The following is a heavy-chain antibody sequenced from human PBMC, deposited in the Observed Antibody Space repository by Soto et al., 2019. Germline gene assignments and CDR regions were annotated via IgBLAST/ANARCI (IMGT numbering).Heavy chain of an antibody. CDR1: GFTFSSYA. J-gene: IGHJ6*02. V-gene: IGHV3-30-3*01. Sequence: GGSLRLSCAASGFTFSSYAMHWVRQAPGKGLEWVAVISYDGSNKYYADFVKGRFTISRDNSKNTLYLQMNSLRAEDTAVYYCAGDLSGYDVDVPPPAAYYYGMDVWGQGTTVTVSS. CDR2: ISYDGSNK. D-gene: IGHD5-12*01. CDR3: AGDLSGYDVDVPPPAAYYYGMDV.